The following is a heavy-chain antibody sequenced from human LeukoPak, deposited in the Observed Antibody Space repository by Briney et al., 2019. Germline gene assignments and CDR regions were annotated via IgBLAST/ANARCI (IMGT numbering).Heavy chain of an antibody. CDR1: GFTFSNYW. J-gene: IGHJ4*02. D-gene: IGHD5-18*01. CDR2: IKGDGSST. V-gene: IGHV3-74*01. CDR3: AKASYSYGDIYFDY. Sequence: GGSLRLSCAASGFTFSNYWMHWVRQTPGEGLVCVSLIKGDGSSTTYADSVKGRFTISRDNAKNTVYLQMNSLRAEDTAVYYCAKASYSYGDIYFDYWGQGTLVTVSS.